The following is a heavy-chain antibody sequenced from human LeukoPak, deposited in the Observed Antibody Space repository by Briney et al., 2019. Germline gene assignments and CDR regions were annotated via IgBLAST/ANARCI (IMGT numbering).Heavy chain of an antibody. CDR1: AFTFRTYS. CDR3: ARGSDFVWGSYRPYFDY. V-gene: IGHV3-21*01. Sequence: GGSLRLSCVASAFTFRTYSMHWVRQAPGKGLEWVSSISGSTSYIYYADSVRGRFTISRDNAKNSLYLQMNSLRAEDTAVYYCARGSDFVWGSYRPYFDYWGQGTLVAVSS. D-gene: IGHD3-16*02. CDR2: ISGSTSYI. J-gene: IGHJ4*02.